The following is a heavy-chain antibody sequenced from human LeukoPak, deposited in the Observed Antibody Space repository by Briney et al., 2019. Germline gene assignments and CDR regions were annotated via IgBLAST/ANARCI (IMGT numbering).Heavy chain of an antibody. Sequence: GGSLRLSCAASGFTFSSYSMNWVRQAPGKGLEWVSSISSSSSYIYYADSVKGRFTTSRDNAKNSLYLQMNSLRAEDTAVYYCMKGTVTPIDYWGQGTLVTVSS. V-gene: IGHV3-21*01. CDR2: ISSSSSYI. CDR1: GFTFSSYS. D-gene: IGHD4-17*01. CDR3: MKGTVTPIDY. J-gene: IGHJ4*02.